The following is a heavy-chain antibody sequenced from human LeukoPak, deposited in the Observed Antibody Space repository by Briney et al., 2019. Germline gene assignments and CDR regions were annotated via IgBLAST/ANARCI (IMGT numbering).Heavy chain of an antibody. CDR1: GGTFSSYA. CDR3: ARDPQMRLQSSLGVSDI. CDR2: IIPILGIA. Sequence: SVKVSCKASGGTFSSYAISWVRQAPGQGLEWMGRIIPILGIANYAQKFQGRVTITADKSTSTAYMELSSLRSEDTAVYYCARDPQMRLQSSLGVSDIWGQGTMVTVSS. J-gene: IGHJ3*02. D-gene: IGHD6-25*01. V-gene: IGHV1-69*04.